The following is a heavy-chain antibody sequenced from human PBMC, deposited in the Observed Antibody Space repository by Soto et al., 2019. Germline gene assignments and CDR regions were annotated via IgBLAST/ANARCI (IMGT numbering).Heavy chain of an antibody. V-gene: IGHV3-21*04. CDR1: EFPISSYS. J-gene: IGHJ4*02. CDR3: ARDAPHGSSAYGIDS. D-gene: IGHD3-10*01. Sequence: PGGSLRLSCEASEFPISSYSMTWVRQPPGKGLEWLSSISHSSTPIYYADSLQGRITISRDHAKNSVDLQVNSLRVEDTAMYYCARDAPHGSSAYGIDSWGQGALVTVSS. CDR2: ISHSSTPI.